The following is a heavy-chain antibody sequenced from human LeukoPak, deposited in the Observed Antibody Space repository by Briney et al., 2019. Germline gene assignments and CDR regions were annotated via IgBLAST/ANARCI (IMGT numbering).Heavy chain of an antibody. CDR3: ARGLATVTVDY. CDR2: IHYDGSNK. D-gene: IGHD4-17*01. Sequence: PGGSLRLSCVASGFIFSDYGMHWVRQAPGKGLEWVASIHYDGSNKYHTDSVKGRFTIARDNPKKELYLQMNSLRVEDTAVYYCARGLATVTVDYWGQGTLVTVSS. V-gene: IGHV3-30*02. J-gene: IGHJ4*02. CDR1: GFIFSDYG.